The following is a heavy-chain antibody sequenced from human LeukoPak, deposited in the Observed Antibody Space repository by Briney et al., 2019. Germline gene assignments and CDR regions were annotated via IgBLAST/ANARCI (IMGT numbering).Heavy chain of an antibody. Sequence: ASLKVSCKTSGYSFTDYYLHWVRQAPGQGPEWMGWINPNSGGTNYAQKFQGRVTMTRDTSTSTAYMELTNLRSDDTAMFFCARATVVPLELDSWGQGTLVTVSS. CDR3: ARATVVPLELDS. J-gene: IGHJ4*02. V-gene: IGHV1-2*02. D-gene: IGHD4-23*01. CDR1: GYSFTDYY. CDR2: INPNSGGT.